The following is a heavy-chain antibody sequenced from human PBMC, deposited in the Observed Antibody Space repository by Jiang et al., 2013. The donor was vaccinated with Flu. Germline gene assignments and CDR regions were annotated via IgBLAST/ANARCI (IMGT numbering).Heavy chain of an antibody. J-gene: IGHJ5*02. V-gene: IGHV4-59*08. D-gene: IGHD5-12*01. CDR1: GGSISSDY. CDR2: IFYSGST. CDR3: ARRWLNQNWFDP. Sequence: GLVKPSETLSLTCTVSGGSISSDYWSWIRQSPGKGLEFIGYIFYSGSTNYNPSLKSRVAISVDTSKNQVSLELSSVTAADTAVYYCARRWLNQNWFDPWGQGTLVTVSS.